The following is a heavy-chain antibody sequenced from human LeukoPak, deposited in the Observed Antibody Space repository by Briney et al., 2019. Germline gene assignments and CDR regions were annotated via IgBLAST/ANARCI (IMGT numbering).Heavy chain of an antibody. V-gene: IGHV3-7*04. J-gene: IGHJ4*02. CDR2: IKQHGSEK. CDR3: ARALGGDFFDY. CDR1: GFTFSTYW. D-gene: IGHD3-16*01. Sequence: PGGSLRLSCEGSGFTFSTYWMSWVRQAPGKGLEWVANIKQHGSEKYYVDSVKGRFTISRDNAENSLYLQMNSLRAEDTAVYYCARALGGDFFDYWGQGTLVTVSS.